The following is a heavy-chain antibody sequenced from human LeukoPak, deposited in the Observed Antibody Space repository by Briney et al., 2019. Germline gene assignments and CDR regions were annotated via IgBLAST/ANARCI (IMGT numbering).Heavy chain of an antibody. CDR3: AREADYYGSGSHYKDY. CDR2: INHSGST. CDR1: GGSFSGYY. J-gene: IGHJ4*02. Sequence: PSETLSLTCAVYGGSFSGYYWSWIRQPPGKGLEWIGEINHSGSTNYNPSLKSRVTISVDTSKNQFSLKLSSVTAADTAVYYCAREADYYGSGSHYKDYWGQGTLVTVSS. V-gene: IGHV4-34*01. D-gene: IGHD3-10*01.